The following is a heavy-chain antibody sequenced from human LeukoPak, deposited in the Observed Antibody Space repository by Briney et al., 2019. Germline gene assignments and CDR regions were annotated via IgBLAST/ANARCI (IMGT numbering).Heavy chain of an antibody. CDR2: INPNSGGT. CDR1: GYTFTGYY. Sequence: ASVKVSCKASGYTFTGYYMHWVRQAPGQGLEWMGRINPNSGGTNYAQKLQGRVTMTTDTSTSTAYMELRSLRSDDTAVYYCARVEWDYYDSSGYYFDYWGQGTLVTVSS. V-gene: IGHV1-2*06. J-gene: IGHJ4*02. CDR3: ARVEWDYYDSSGYYFDY. D-gene: IGHD3-22*01.